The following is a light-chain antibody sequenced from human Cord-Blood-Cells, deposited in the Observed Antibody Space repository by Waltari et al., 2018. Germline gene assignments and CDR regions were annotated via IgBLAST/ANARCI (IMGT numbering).Light chain of an antibody. J-gene: IGKJ5*01. CDR3: QQSYSTPIT. V-gene: IGKV1-39*01. Sequence: DIQMTQSPSSLSASVGDRVTITCRASPSIRRYLNWYQQKPGKAPKLLIYAASSLQSGVPSKFSGSGSGTDFTLTISSLQPEDFATYYCQQSYSTPITFGQGTRLEIK. CDR1: PSIRRY. CDR2: AAS.